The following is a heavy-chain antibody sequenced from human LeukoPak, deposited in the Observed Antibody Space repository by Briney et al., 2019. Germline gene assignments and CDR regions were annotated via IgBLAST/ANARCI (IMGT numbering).Heavy chain of an antibody. CDR3: ARDDDSSGYYYTFDY. D-gene: IGHD3-22*01. CDR1: GYTFTSYY. J-gene: IGHJ4*02. Sequence: GASVKVSCQATGYTFTSYYMQWVRQAHGQLLEWLAISNPSGGSTSYAKKFQGRVTMTRDMSTSTVYMELSSLRSEDTAVYYCARDDDSSGYYYTFDYWGQGTRVTVSS. V-gene: IGHV1-46*01. CDR2: SNPSGGST.